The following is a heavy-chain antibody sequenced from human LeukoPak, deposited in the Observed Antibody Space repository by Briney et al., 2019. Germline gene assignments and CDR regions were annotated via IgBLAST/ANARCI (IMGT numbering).Heavy chain of an antibody. V-gene: IGHV1-69*13. Sequence: ASVKVSCKASGGTFSSYAISWVRQAAGQGLEWMGGIIPIFGTANYAQKFQGRVTITADESTSTAYMELSSLRSEDTAVYYCASSDSSGYYYVLGDAFDIWGQGTMVTVSS. CDR2: IIPIFGTA. J-gene: IGHJ3*02. D-gene: IGHD3-22*01. CDR3: ASSDSSGYYYVLGDAFDI. CDR1: GGTFSSYA.